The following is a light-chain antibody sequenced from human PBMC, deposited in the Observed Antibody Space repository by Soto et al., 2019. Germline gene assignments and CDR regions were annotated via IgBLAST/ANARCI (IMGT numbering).Light chain of an antibody. CDR2: EVS. V-gene: IGLV2-23*02. J-gene: IGLJ1*01. CDR3: CSYAGSSTV. Sequence: QSALTQPASVSGSPGQSITISCTGTSSDVGSYNLVSWYQQHPGKAPKFMIYEVSKRPSGVSNRFSGSKSGNMSSLTIAGLQADDEADYYGCSYAGSSTVFGTGTKLTVL. CDR1: SSDVGSYNL.